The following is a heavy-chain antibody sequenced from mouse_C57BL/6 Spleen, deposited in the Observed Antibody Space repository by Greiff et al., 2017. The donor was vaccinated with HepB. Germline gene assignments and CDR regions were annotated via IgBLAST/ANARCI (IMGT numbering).Heavy chain of an antibody. Sequence: EVKLVESGGGLVKPGGSLKLSCAASGFTFSSYAMSWVRQTPEKRLEWVATISDGGSYTYYPDNVKGRFTISRDNAKNNLYLQMSHLKSEDTAVYYCARRGEDFDYWGQGTTLTVSS. V-gene: IGHV5-4*03. CDR2: ISDGGSYT. J-gene: IGHJ2*01. CDR3: ARRGEDFDY. CDR1: GFTFSSYA.